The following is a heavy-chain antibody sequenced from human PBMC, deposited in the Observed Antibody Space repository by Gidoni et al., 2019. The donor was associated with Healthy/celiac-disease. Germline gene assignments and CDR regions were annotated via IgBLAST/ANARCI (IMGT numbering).Heavy chain of an antibody. CDR3: ARSLAWHCGGDCHFDY. D-gene: IGHD2-21*02. CDR2: IYYSGST. V-gene: IGHV4-59*01. CDR1: GGSISSYY. J-gene: IGHJ4*02. Sequence: QVQLQESGPGLVKPSETLSLTCTVSGGSISSYYWSWIRQPPGKGLEWIGYIYYSGSTNYNPSLKSRVTISVDTSKNQFSLKLSSVTAADTAVYYCARSLAWHCGGDCHFDYWGQGTLVTVSS.